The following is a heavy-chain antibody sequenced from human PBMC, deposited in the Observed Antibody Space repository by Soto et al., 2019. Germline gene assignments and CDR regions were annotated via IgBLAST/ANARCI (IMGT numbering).Heavy chain of an antibody. CDR2: INHSGST. CDR3: ARGCYDFWSGYFSLRWFDP. V-gene: IGHV4-34*01. J-gene: IGHJ5*02. D-gene: IGHD3-3*01. Sequence: SETLSLTCAVYGGSFSGYYLSWIRQPPGKGLEWIGEINHSGSTNYNPSLKSRVTISVDTSKNQFSLKLSSVTAADTAVYYCARGCYDFWSGYFSLRWFDPWGQGTLVTVSS. CDR1: GGSFSGYY.